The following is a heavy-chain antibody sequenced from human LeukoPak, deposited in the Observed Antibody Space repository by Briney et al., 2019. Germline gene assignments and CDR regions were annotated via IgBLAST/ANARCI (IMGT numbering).Heavy chain of an antibody. CDR1: GYSFTTYG. CDR2: ISTYKGNA. CDR3: ARDHCSGGTCLGGH. J-gene: IGHJ4*02. Sequence: GASVKVSCKASGYSFTTYGISWVRQAPGQGLEWMGWISTYKGNANYAQNLQGRVTMTTDTSTSTVYMELRSLRSDDTAVYYCARDHCSGGTCLGGHWGQGTLVTVSS. V-gene: IGHV1-18*01. D-gene: IGHD2-15*01.